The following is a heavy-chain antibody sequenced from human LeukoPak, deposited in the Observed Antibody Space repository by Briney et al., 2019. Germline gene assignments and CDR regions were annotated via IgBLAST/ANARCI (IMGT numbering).Heavy chain of an antibody. CDR1: GFTFSSYA. V-gene: IGHV3-23*01. J-gene: IGHJ4*02. Sequence: PGGSLRLSCAASGFTFSSYAMSWVRQAPGKGPEWVSVISGSAGSTFYADSVKGRFTISRHNSKNTLYLQMNSLRAEDTAVYYCAREAGYSYGHGWYYFDYWGQGTLVTVSS. CDR3: AREAGYSYGHGWYYFDY. CDR2: ISGSAGST. D-gene: IGHD5-18*01.